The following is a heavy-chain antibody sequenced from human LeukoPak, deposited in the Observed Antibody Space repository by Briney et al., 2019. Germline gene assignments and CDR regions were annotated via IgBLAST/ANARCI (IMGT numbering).Heavy chain of an antibody. J-gene: IGHJ4*02. Sequence: SETLSLTCTVSGGSISSYYWSWIRQPPGKGLEWIGYIYYSGSTNYNPSLKSRVTISVDTSKNQFSLKLSSVTAADTAVYYCARYTDYGGNDYWGQGTLVTVSS. V-gene: IGHV4-59*08. CDR1: GGSISSYY. CDR2: IYYSGST. CDR3: ARYTDYGGNDY. D-gene: IGHD4-23*01.